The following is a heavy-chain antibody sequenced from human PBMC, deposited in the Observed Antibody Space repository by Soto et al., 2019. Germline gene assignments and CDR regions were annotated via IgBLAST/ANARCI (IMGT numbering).Heavy chain of an antibody. CDR1: GDSVSTNSYS. CDR3: ATVGTSWFVPFDH. CDR2: IHPSENT. V-gene: IGHV4-39*07. Sequence: SETLSLTCTVSGDSVSTNSYSWGWIRQSPGKGLEWIGTIHPSENTYYNPSLESRVTISIDKSKNEFSLKLSSVTAADTALYYCATVGTSWFVPFDHWGQGILVT. D-gene: IGHD3-10*01. J-gene: IGHJ4*02.